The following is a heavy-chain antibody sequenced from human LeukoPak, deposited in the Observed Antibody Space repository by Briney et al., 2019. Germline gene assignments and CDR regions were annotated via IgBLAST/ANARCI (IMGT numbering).Heavy chain of an antibody. CDR2: FDPEDGET. Sequence: ASVKVSCKVSGYTLTELSMHWVRQAPGKGLEWMGGFDPEDGETIYAQKFQGRVTMTEDTSTDIAYMELSSLRSEDTAVYYCATRIEYYGSGSYDAFDIWGQGTMVTVSS. V-gene: IGHV1-24*01. D-gene: IGHD3-10*01. CDR1: GYTLTELS. J-gene: IGHJ3*02. CDR3: ATRIEYYGSGSYDAFDI.